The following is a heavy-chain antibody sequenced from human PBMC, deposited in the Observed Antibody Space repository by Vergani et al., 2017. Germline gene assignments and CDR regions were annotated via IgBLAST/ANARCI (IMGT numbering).Heavy chain of an antibody. Sequence: EVQLLESGGGLVQPGGSLRLSCAASGFTFSSYAMSWVRQAPGKGLEWVSAISGSGGSTYYADSVKGRFTISRDNSKNTLYLQMNSLRAADTAVYYCAKQGGYDFWSGQYYFDFWGQGTLVTVSS. D-gene: IGHD3-3*01. CDR2: ISGSGGST. CDR1: GFTFSSYA. V-gene: IGHV3-23*01. CDR3: AKQGGYDFWSGQYYFDF. J-gene: IGHJ4*02.